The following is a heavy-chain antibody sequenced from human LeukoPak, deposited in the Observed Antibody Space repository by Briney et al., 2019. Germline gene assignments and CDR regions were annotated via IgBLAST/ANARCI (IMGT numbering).Heavy chain of an antibody. CDR2: ISSSSSYI. CDR1: GFTFSSYS. CDR3: AKVLAYCGGDCYSPYDY. J-gene: IGHJ4*02. V-gene: IGHV3-21*04. Sequence: GGSLRLSCAASGFTFSSYSMNWFRQAPGKGLEWVSSISSSSSYIYYADSVKGRFTISRDNSKNTLYLQMNSLRAEDTAVYYCAKVLAYCGGDCYSPYDYWGQGTLVTVSS. D-gene: IGHD2-21*02.